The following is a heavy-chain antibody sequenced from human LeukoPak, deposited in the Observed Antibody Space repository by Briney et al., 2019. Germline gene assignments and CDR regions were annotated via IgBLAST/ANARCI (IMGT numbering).Heavy chain of an antibody. J-gene: IGHJ5*02. CDR1: GGSISGGGYY. Sequence: SETLSLTCTVSGGSISGGGYYWSWIRQHPGKGLEWIGYIYYSGSTYYNPFLKSRVTISVDTSKNQFSLKLSSVTAADTAVYYCAREPGYGDSSYNWFDPWGQGTLVTVSS. V-gene: IGHV4-31*03. D-gene: IGHD4-17*01. CDR3: AREPGYGDSSYNWFDP. CDR2: IYYSGST.